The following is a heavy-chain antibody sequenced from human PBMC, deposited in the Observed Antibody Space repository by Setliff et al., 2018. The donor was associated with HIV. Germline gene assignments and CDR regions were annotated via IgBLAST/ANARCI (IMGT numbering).Heavy chain of an antibody. Sequence: KTSETLSLTCTVSGGSISSSSYYWGWIRQPPGKGLEWIGSIYYSGSTYYNPSLKSRVTISVDTSKNQFSLKLSSVTAADTAVYYRARHRFLGSATYYFDYWGQGTLVTVSS. CDR2: IYYSGST. V-gene: IGHV4-39*01. CDR3: ARHRFLGSATYYFDY. J-gene: IGHJ4*02. D-gene: IGHD3-3*01. CDR1: GGSISSSSYY.